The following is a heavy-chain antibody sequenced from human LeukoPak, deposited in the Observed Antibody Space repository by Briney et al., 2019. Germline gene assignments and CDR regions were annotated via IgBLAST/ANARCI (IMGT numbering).Heavy chain of an antibody. V-gene: IGHV3-48*01. CDR2: IGVGSSWVSQ. Sequence: GGSLRLSCTASGFTFSHYAMNWVRHAPGKGLEWVSYIGVGSSWVSQYYGDSVKGRFTISRDDAKNSVYLQMNSLRAEDTAMYYCARGPRYDYYYMDVWGKGTTVTVSS. CDR3: ARGPRYDYYYMDV. CDR1: GFTFSHYA. J-gene: IGHJ6*03.